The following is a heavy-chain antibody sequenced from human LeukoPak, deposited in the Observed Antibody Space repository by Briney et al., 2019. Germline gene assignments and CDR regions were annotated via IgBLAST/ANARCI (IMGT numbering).Heavy chain of an antibody. CDR3: ARDHYNESWFKY. CDR1: GGSITRGSYY. V-gene: IGHV4-61*09. D-gene: IGHD1-26*01. Sequence: SETLSLTCAVSGGSITRGSYYWTWIRQPAGKALEWIGHVFTSGNTNYNPSLKGRVTISIETSKSQFSLNLNSVTAADTAVYYCARDHYNESWFKYWGQGTLVTVSS. J-gene: IGHJ4*02. CDR2: VFTSGNT.